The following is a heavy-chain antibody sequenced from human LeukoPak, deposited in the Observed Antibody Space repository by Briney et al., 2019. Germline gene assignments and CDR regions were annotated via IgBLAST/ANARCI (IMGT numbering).Heavy chain of an antibody. CDR2: INHSGST. CDR1: GGSISSSNW. J-gene: IGHJ6*03. Sequence: SETLSLTCAVSGGSISSSNWWSWIRQPPGKGLEWIGEINHSGSTNYNPSLKSRVTISVDTSKNQFSLRLNSVTAADTAVYYCARVPYGGNSNYYYYMDVWGKGTTVTVSS. D-gene: IGHD4-23*01. CDR3: ARVPYGGNSNYYYYMDV. V-gene: IGHV4-4*02.